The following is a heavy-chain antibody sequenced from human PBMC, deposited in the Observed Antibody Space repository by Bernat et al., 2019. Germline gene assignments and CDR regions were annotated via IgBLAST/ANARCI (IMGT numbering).Heavy chain of an antibody. V-gene: IGHV3-74*01. CDR3: ARGGSSDYTLGAYDI. CDR1: RFTFSNYW. Sequence: EVQLVESGGGLVQLGGSLRLSCAASRFTFSNYWMHWVRQAPGKGLVWVSRINTDGSSARYADSVKGRFTISRDNAKNTLYLQMYSLRAEDTAVYFCARGGSSDYTLGAYDIWGQGTMVTVSS. J-gene: IGHJ3*02. D-gene: IGHD3-22*01. CDR2: INTDGSSA.